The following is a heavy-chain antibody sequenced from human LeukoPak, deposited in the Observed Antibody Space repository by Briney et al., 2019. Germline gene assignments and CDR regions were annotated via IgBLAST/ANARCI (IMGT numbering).Heavy chain of an antibody. D-gene: IGHD6-13*01. CDR2: IYYSGST. V-gene: IGHV4-59*01. Sequence: SETLSLTCTVFGGSISSYYWSWIRQPPGKGLEWIGYIYYSGSTNYNPSLKSRVTISVDTSKNQFSLKLSSVTAADTAVYYCARARSSPPYYYYGMDVWGQGTTVTVSS. CDR3: ARARSSPPYYYYGMDV. CDR1: GGSISSYY. J-gene: IGHJ6*02.